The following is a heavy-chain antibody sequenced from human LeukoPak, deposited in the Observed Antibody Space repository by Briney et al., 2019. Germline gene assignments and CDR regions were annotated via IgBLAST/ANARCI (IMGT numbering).Heavy chain of an antibody. D-gene: IGHD3-22*01. V-gene: IGHV1-69*13. J-gene: IGHJ4*02. CDR2: IIPIFGTA. CDR3: AREGYYYDSSGYCDY. CDR1: GGTFSSYA. Sequence: ASVKVSCKASGGTFSSYAISWVRQAPGQGLEWMGGIIPIFGTANYAQKFQGRVTITADESTSTAYMELSSLRAEDTAVYYCAREGYYYDSSGYCDYWGQGTLVTVSS.